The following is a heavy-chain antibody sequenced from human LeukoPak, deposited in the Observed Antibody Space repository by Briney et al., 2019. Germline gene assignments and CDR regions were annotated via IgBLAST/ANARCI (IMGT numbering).Heavy chain of an antibody. CDR1: GFTFSSYA. D-gene: IGHD3-10*01. J-gene: IGHJ4*02. CDR3: ASLSWFGELFDY. V-gene: IGHV3-48*04. Sequence: GGSLRLSCAASGFTFSSYAMSWVRQAPGKGLEWASYISSSGSTISYADSVKGRFTISRDNAKNSLYLQMNSLRAEDTAVYYCASLSWFGELFDYWGQGTLVTVSS. CDR2: ISSSGSTI.